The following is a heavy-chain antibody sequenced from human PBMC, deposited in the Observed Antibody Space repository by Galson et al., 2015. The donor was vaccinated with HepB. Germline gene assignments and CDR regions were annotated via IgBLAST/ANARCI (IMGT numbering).Heavy chain of an antibody. CDR2: ISGNGDST. CDR1: GFGFDTHA. D-gene: IGHD5-18*01. J-gene: IGHJ5*01. V-gene: IGHV3-23*01. CDR3: ARGYGLFDS. Sequence: SLRLSCAASGFGFDTHAMSWVRQAPGRGLEWIPGISGNGDSTFYADSVKGRFTVSRDNSNNMLYLQMNSLRAEDAGLYFCARGYGLFDSWGQGILVTVSS.